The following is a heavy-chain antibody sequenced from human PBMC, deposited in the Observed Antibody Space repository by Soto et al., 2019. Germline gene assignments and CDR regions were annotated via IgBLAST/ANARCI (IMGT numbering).Heavy chain of an antibody. CDR3: TTSGIAAAAPFDY. J-gene: IGHJ4*02. D-gene: IGHD6-13*01. V-gene: IGHV3-15*01. CDR2: IKSKTDGGTT. Sequence: GGVLRLSCAASGFTFSNAWMSWVRQAPGKGLEWVGRIKSKTDGGTTDYAAPVKGRFTISRDDSKNTLYLQMNSLKTEDTAVYYCTTSGIAAAAPFDYWGQGTLVTVSS. CDR1: GFTFSNAW.